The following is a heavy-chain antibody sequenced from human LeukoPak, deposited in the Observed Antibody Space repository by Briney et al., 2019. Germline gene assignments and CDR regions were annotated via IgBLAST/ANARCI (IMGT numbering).Heavy chain of an antibody. CDR2: IYYSGST. CDR1: GYSINNGYY. Sequence: SETLSLTCTVSGYSINNGYYWGWIRQPPGKGLEWIGSIYYSGSTYYNPSLKSRVTISVDTSKNQFSLKLSSVTAADTAVYYCARGMAAAGAKRNWFDPWGQGTLVTVS. J-gene: IGHJ5*02. V-gene: IGHV4-38-2*02. CDR3: ARGMAAAGAKRNWFDP. D-gene: IGHD6-13*01.